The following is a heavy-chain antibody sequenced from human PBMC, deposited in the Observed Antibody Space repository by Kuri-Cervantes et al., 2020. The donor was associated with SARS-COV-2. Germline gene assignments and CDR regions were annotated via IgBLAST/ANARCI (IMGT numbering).Heavy chain of an antibody. D-gene: IGHD6-13*01. CDR1: GFTFDDYG. Sequence: GESLKISCAASGFTFDDYGMSWVRQAPGKGLEWVSGINWNGGSTGYADSVKGRFTISRDNAKNSLYLQMNSLRAEDTAVYYCARDGGLAAAGKFDYWGQGTLVTVSS. CDR3: ARDGGLAAAGKFDY. CDR2: INWNGGST. J-gene: IGHJ4*02. V-gene: IGHV3-20*04.